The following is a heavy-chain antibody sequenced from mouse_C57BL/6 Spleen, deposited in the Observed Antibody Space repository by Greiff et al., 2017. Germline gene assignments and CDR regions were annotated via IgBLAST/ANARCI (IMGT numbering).Heavy chain of an antibody. D-gene: IGHD4-1*01. J-gene: IGHJ4*01. CDR3: ERYKALTGKAMDY. CDR1: GFTFTDYY. Sequence: EVKLMESGGGLVQPGGSLSLSCAASGFTFTDYYMSWVRQPPGKALEWLGFIRNKANGYTTEYSASVKGRFTISRDNSQSILYLQMNALRAEDSATYYGERYKALTGKAMDYWGQGTSVTVSS. V-gene: IGHV7-3*01. CDR2: IRNKANGYTT.